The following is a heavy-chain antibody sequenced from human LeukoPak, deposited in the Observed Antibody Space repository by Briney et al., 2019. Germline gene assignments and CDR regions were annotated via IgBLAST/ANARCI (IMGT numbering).Heavy chain of an antibody. CDR3: AKEIYYDSSAFFDY. CDR1: GFTFTSYG. CDR2: IGSDGSNK. V-gene: IGHV3-30*18. D-gene: IGHD3-22*01. Sequence: GGSLRLSCAASGFTFTSYGMSWVRQAPGKGLEWVAVIGSDGSNKYYADSVKGRFTISRDNSKKTLYLQMNSLRTEDTAVYFCAKEIYYDSSAFFDYWGQGTLVTVSS. J-gene: IGHJ4*02.